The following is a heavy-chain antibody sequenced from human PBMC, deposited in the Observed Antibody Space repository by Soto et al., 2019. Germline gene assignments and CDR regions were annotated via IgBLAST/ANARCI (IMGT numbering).Heavy chain of an antibody. CDR1: GGSISSYY. D-gene: IGHD2-21*01. J-gene: IGHJ6*03. V-gene: IGHV4-59*08. Sequence: PSETLSLTCTVSGGSISSYYWSWIRQPPGKGLEWIGYIYYSGSTNYNPSLKSRVTISVDTSKNQFSLKLSSVTAADTAVYYCARRGDSSNYYMDVWGKGTTVTVSS. CDR2: IYYSGST. CDR3: ARRGDSSNYYMDV.